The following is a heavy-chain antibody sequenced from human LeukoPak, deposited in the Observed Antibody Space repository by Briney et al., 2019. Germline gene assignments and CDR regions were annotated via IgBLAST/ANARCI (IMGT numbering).Heavy chain of an antibody. CDR2: IIPIFGTA. CDR3: ARALSVVPRYYYYYMDV. CDR1: GGTFSSYA. D-gene: IGHD4-23*01. J-gene: IGHJ6*03. Sequence: GASVKVSCKASGGTFSSYAISWVRQAPGQGLEWMGGIIPIFGTANYAQKFQGRVTITADESTSTAYMELSSLRSEGTAVYYCARALSVVPRYYYYYMDVWGKGTTVTVSS. V-gene: IGHV1-69*13.